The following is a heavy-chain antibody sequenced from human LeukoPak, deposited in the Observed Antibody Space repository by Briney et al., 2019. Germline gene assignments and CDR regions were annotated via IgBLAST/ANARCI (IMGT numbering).Heavy chain of an antibody. J-gene: IGHJ4*02. V-gene: IGHV3-23*01. Sequence: GGSLRLSCAASGFTFSSYAMSWVRQAPGKGLEWVSGISGSGDSTYYADSVKGRFTISRDNSKNTLYLQMNSLRAEDTAVYYCAKEYALLWFGELLEALDYWGQGNLVTVSS. CDR2: ISGSGDST. CDR1: GFTFSSYA. D-gene: IGHD3-10*01. CDR3: AKEYALLWFGELLEALDY.